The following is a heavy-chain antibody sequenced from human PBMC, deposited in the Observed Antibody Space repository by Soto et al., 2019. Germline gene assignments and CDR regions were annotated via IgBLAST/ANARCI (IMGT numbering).Heavy chain of an antibody. CDR1: GFTFSSYG. Sequence: GGSLRLSCAASGFTFSSYGMHWVRQAPGKGLEWVAVISYDGSNKYYADSVKGRFTISRDNSKNTLYLQMNSLRAEDTAVYYCAKEEVDCSGGSCYGSLLYWGQGTLVTVSS. J-gene: IGHJ4*02. CDR2: ISYDGSNK. CDR3: AKEEVDCSGGSCYGSLLY. D-gene: IGHD2-15*01. V-gene: IGHV3-30*18.